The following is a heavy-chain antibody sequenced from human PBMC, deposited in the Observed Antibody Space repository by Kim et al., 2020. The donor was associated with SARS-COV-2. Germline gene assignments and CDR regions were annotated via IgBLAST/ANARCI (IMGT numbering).Heavy chain of an antibody. CDR3: ARGIQLWSFDY. CDR2: I. J-gene: IGHJ4*02. Sequence: IYYADSVKGRFTISRANAKNSLYLQMNSLRAEDTAVYYCARGIQLWSFDYWGQGTLVTVSS. V-gene: IGHV3-21*01. D-gene: IGHD5-18*01.